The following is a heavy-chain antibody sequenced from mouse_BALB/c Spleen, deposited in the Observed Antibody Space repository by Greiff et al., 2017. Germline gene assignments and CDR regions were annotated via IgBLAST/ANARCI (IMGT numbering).Heavy chain of an antibody. J-gene: IGHJ3*01. CDR1: GDSITSGY. CDR2: ISYSGST. V-gene: IGHV3-8*02. CDR3: ARYEITTGAWFAY. D-gene: IGHD2-4*01. Sequence: DVQLQQSGPSLVKPSQTLSLTCSVTGDSITSGYWNWIRKFPGNKLEYMGYISYSGSTYYNPSLKSRISITRDTSKNQYYLQLNSVTTEDTATYYCARYEITTGAWFAYWGQGTLVTVSA.